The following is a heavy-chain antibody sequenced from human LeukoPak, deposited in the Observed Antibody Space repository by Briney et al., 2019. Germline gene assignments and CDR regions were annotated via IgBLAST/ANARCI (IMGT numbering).Heavy chain of an antibody. CDR3: AKTLDDILTGYYYYFDY. CDR2: ISGSGHST. V-gene: IGHV3-23*01. J-gene: IGHJ4*02. Sequence: GALRLSCAASRFTFTIYGMSWVRQAPGKGLEWVSVISGSGHSTYYADSVKGRFTISRDNSKNTLYLQMNSLRAEDTAVYYCAKTLDDILTGYYYYFDYWGQGTLVTVSS. D-gene: IGHD3-9*01. CDR1: RFTFTIYG.